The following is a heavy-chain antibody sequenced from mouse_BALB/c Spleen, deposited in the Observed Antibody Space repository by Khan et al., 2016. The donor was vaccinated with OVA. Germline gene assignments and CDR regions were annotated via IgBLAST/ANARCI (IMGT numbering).Heavy chain of an antibody. Sequence: QIQLVQSGPELKKPGETVKISCKASGYTFTNYGMNWVKQAPGKGLKWMGWINTYTGEPTYADDFKGRFAFSLETSASTAYLQINNLKNEDMTTYFCARISSDWCFDVWGAGTTVTVSA. J-gene: IGHJ1*01. CDR3: ARISSDWCFDV. CDR1: GYTFTNYG. CDR2: INTYTGEP. V-gene: IGHV9-1*02.